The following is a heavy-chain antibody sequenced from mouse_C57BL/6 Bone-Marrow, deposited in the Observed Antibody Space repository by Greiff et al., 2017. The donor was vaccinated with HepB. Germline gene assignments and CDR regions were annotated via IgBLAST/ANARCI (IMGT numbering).Heavy chain of an antibody. CDR3: ARGGLWLRRGMDY. J-gene: IGHJ4*01. CDR1: GFTFSDYY. V-gene: IGHV5-12*01. Sequence: EVKVVESGGGLVQPGGSLKLSCAASGFTFSDYYMYWVRQTPEKRLEWVAYISNGGGSTYYPDTVKGRFTISRDNAKNTLYLQMSRLKSEDTAMYYCARGGLWLRRGMDYWGQGTSVTVSS. CDR2: ISNGGGST. D-gene: IGHD2-2*01.